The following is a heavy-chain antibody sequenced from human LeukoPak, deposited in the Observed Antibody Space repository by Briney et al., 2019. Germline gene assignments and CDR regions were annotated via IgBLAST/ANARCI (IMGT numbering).Heavy chain of an antibody. Sequence: SETLSLTCTVSGGSISSGDYYWSWIRQPPGKGLEWIGYIYYSGSTYYNPSLKSRVTISVDTSKNQFSLKLSSVTAADTAVYYCASWTTVTPEAVYFQHWGQGTLVTVSS. V-gene: IGHV4-30-4*01. D-gene: IGHD4-17*01. J-gene: IGHJ1*01. CDR2: IYYSGST. CDR3: ASWTTVTPEAVYFQH. CDR1: GGSISSGDYY.